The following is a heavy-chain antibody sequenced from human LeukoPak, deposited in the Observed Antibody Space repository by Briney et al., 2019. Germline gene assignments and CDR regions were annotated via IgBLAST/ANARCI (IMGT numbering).Heavy chain of an antibody. Sequence: GGSLRLSCAASGFTFSTYGMHWVRQAPGKGLDWVAVIWHDGSKTYYADSVKGRFTISRDNSKNSLYLQMNSLRAEDTAVFYCVRGSPNSGSQYGYWGQGTLVTVSS. V-gene: IGHV3-33*01. CDR3: VRGSPNSGSQYGY. CDR2: IWHDGSKT. D-gene: IGHD1-26*01. CDR1: GFTFSTYG. J-gene: IGHJ4*02.